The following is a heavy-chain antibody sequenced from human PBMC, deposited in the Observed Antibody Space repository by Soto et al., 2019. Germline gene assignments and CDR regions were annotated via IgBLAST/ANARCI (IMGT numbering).Heavy chain of an antibody. V-gene: IGHV4-28*01. J-gene: IGHJ3*02. CDR2: IFHSGTT. CDR3: ARSPYADALDI. Sequence: QVQLQESGPGLVKPSDTLSLTCAVSGYSITNVNWWAWIRQPPGKGLEWIGYIFHSGTTHYNPSLNRRVPMSVDTSKNQFSQKVDSLTAEDTAVYYCARSPYADALDIWGQGTMVTVSS. CDR1: GYSITNVNW. D-gene: IGHD2-2*01.